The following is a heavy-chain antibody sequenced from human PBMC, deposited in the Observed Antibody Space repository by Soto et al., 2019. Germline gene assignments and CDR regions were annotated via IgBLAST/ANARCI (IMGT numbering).Heavy chain of an antibody. Sequence: GGSLRLSCAASGFTFSSYSMNWVRQAPGKGLEWVSSISSSSSYIYYADSVKGRFTISRDNAKNSLYLQMNSLRAEDTALYYCARDFPLHDQLLWFGELFSDYYYYYMDVWGKGTTVTVSS. V-gene: IGHV3-21*01. CDR2: ISSSSSYI. CDR1: GFTFSSYS. D-gene: IGHD3-10*01. CDR3: ARDFPLHDQLLWFGELFSDYYYYYMDV. J-gene: IGHJ6*03.